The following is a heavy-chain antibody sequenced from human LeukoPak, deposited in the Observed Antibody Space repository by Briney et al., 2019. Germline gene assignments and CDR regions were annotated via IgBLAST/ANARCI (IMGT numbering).Heavy chain of an antibody. J-gene: IGHJ3*02. Sequence: SVKVSCKASRGTFSSYAISWVRQAPGQGLEWMGGIIPIFGTANYAQKFQGRVTITADESTSTAYIELSSLRSEDTAVYYCARDSGIGYCSSTSCYAHAFDIWGQGTMVTVSS. D-gene: IGHD2-2*01. V-gene: IGHV1-69*13. CDR1: RGTFSSYA. CDR2: IIPIFGTA. CDR3: ARDSGIGYCSSTSCYAHAFDI.